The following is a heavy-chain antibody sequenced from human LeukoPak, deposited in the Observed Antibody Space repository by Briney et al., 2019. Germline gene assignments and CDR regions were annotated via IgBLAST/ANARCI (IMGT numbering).Heavy chain of an antibody. J-gene: IGHJ4*02. D-gene: IGHD6-13*01. CDR3: AKTRAAAGPLAYFDY. Sequence: PGGSLRLSCAASGFTFSTYAMSWVRQAPGKGLQWVSAISGSGGSTYYADSVKGRFTISRDNSKSTLYLQMKGLRAEDTALYYCAKTRAAAGPLAYFDYWGQGTLVTVSS. CDR1: GFTFSTYA. V-gene: IGHV3-23*01. CDR2: ISGSGGST.